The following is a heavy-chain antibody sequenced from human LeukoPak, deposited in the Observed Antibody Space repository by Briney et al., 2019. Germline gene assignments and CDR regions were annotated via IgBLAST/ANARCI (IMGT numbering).Heavy chain of an antibody. CDR1: GYTFTSYA. V-gene: IGHV7-4-1*02. J-gene: IGHJ5*02. CDR2: INTNTGNP. Sequence: ASVKVSCKASGYTFTSYAMNWVRQAPGQGLEWMGWINTNTGNPTYAQGFTGRFVFSLDTSVSTAYLQISSLKAEDTAVYYCARSRRLRLGELSSSNWFDPWGQGTLVTVSS. D-gene: IGHD3-16*02. CDR3: ARSRRLRLGELSSSNWFDP.